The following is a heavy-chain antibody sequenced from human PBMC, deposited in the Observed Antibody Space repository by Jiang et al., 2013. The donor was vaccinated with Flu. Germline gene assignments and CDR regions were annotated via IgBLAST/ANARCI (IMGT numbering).Heavy chain of an antibody. CDR2: INSDGSST. J-gene: IGHJ5*02. Sequence: CAASGFTFSSYWMHWVRQAPGKGLVWVSRINSDGSSTSYADSVKGRFTISRDNAKNTLYLQMNSLRAEDTAVYYCARVGTGGWFDPWGQGTLVTVSS. CDR1: GFTFSSYW. V-gene: IGHV3-74*01. D-gene: IGHD7-27*01. CDR3: ARVGTGGWFDP.